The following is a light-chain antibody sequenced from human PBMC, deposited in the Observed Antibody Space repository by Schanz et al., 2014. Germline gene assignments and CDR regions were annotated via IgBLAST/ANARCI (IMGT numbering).Light chain of an antibody. J-gene: IGLJ3*02. CDR1: SSNIGTGYD. Sequence: QSVLTQPPSVSGAPGQRVTISCTGSSSNIGTGYDVHWYQQFPGTAPKLLIYGNNNRPSGVPDRFSGSKSGTSASLAITGLQAEDEADYYCQSYDNSLNWVFGGGTQLTVL. CDR2: GNN. CDR3: QSYDNSLNWV. V-gene: IGLV1-40*01.